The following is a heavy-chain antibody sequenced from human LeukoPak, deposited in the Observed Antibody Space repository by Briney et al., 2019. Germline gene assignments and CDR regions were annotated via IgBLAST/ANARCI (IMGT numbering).Heavy chain of an antibody. Sequence: AASVKVSCKASGYTFNGYYMHWVRQAPGQGLEWMGWINPNSGGTNYAQKFQGRVTMTRDTSISTAYMELSRLRSDDTAVYYCARIRPSSGSGTPPEAEAYYYYYYGMDVWGQGTTVTVSS. CDR2: INPNSGGT. J-gene: IGHJ6*02. V-gene: IGHV1-2*02. D-gene: IGHD6-19*01. CDR1: GYTFNGYY. CDR3: ARIRPSSGSGTPPEAEAYYYYYYGMDV.